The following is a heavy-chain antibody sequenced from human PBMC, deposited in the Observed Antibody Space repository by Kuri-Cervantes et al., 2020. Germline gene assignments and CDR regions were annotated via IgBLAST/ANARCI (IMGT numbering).Heavy chain of an antibody. CDR2: ISGSGGST. J-gene: IGHJ4*02. CDR3: AAWLARAAFDL. Sequence: GGSLRFSCAASGFTFSSYAMSWVRQAPGKGLEWVSAISGSGGSTYYADSVKGRFTISRDNAKNSLYLQMNSLRAEDTAVYYCAAWLARAAFDLWGQGTLVTVSS. V-gene: IGHV3-23*01. D-gene: IGHD2-15*01. CDR1: GFTFSSYA.